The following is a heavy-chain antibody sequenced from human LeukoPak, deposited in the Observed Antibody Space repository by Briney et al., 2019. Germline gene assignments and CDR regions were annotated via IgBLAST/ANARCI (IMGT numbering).Heavy chain of an antibody. CDR1: GGSISSYY. Sequence: SETLSLTCTVSGGSISSYYWSWIRQPPGKGLEWIGYIYYSGSTNYNPSLKSRVTISVDTSKNQFSLKLSSVTAADTAVYYCARGYCSGGSCYNDAFDIWGQGTMVTVSS. D-gene: IGHD2-15*01. J-gene: IGHJ3*02. CDR3: ARGYCSGGSCYNDAFDI. V-gene: IGHV4-59*01. CDR2: IYYSGST.